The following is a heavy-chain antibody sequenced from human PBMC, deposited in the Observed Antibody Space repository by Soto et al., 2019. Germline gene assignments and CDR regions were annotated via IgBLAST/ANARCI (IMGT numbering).Heavy chain of an antibody. CDR1: GFTFSSYS. J-gene: IGHJ4*02. D-gene: IGHD3-22*01. V-gene: IGHV3-21*01. Sequence: GGSLRLSCAASGFTFSSYSMNRVRQAPGKGLEWVSSISSSSSYIYYADSVKGRFTISRDNAKNSLYLQMNSLRAEDTAAYYCARVFSLNYDSTPAPDDYWGQGTLVTVSS. CDR2: ISSSSSYI. CDR3: ARVFSLNYDSTPAPDDY.